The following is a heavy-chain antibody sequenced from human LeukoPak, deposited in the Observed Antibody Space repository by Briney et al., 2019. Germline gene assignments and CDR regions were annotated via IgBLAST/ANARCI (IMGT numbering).Heavy chain of an antibody. Sequence: ASVKVPCKASGGTFSSYAISWVRQAPGQGLEWMGGIIPIFGTANYAQKFQGRVTITADKSTSTAYMELSSLRSEDTAVYYCARGDSGSSHMDVWGKGTTVTVSS. CDR2: IIPIFGTA. CDR1: GGTFSSYA. J-gene: IGHJ6*04. CDR3: ARGDSGSSHMDV. V-gene: IGHV1-69*06. D-gene: IGHD3-10*01.